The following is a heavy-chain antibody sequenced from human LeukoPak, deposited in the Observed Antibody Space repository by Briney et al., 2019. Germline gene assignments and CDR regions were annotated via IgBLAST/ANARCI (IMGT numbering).Heavy chain of an antibody. CDR2: INPNTGDI. Sequence: GASVKVSCKASGYTFTAYYIHWVRQAPGQGLEWMGWINPNTGDIKYAQKFQGRVAMTRDTSIGTAYMDLSRLRSDDTAVYYCARDGRNNWNYVWFDPWGQGTLVTVSS. J-gene: IGHJ5*02. D-gene: IGHD1-7*01. V-gene: IGHV1-2*02. CDR3: ARDGRNNWNYVWFDP. CDR1: GYTFTAYY.